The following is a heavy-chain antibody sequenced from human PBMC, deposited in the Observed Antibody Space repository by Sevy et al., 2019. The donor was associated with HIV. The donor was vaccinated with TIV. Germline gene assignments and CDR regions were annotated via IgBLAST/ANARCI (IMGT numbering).Heavy chain of an antibody. CDR3: AKKMGGGSGMAFLDDY. CDR2: ISGTGDYT. J-gene: IGHJ4*02. CDR1: GFTFRSFA. V-gene: IGHV3-23*01. Sequence: GGSLRLSCAASGFTFRSFAMGWVRQAPGKGLDWISVISGTGDYTYYADSVKGRFTISRDNSKNTLFLQMNSLRAEDTAIFYCAKKMGGGSGMAFLDDYWGQGTLVTVSS. D-gene: IGHD5-18*01.